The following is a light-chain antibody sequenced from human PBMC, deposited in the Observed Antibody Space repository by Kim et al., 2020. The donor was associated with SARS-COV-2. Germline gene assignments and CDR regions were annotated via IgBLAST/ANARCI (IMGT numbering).Light chain of an antibody. Sequence: QSVLTQPPSASGTPGQRVTISCSGSSSNIGSNSVRWYQQLPGTAPKLLIYSNNERPSGVPDRFSGSKSGTSASLAISGLQSEDEADYYCAAWDDSLTGRVFGGGTQLTVL. CDR3: AAWDDSLTGRV. CDR2: SNN. V-gene: IGLV1-44*01. CDR1: SSNIGSNS. J-gene: IGLJ3*02.